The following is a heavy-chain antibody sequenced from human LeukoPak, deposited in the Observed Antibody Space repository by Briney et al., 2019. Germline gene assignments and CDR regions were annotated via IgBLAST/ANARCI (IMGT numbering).Heavy chain of an antibody. D-gene: IGHD3-3*01. CDR1: GFTFSRHG. Sequence: GGSLRLSCAPSGFTFSRHGMHWVRQAPGKGLEWVAIISNDGSRKYYAHSVEGRFTISRDNSKNTLYLQMDSLRAEDTAVYYCARDRAWNYFDYWGQGALVTVSS. V-gene: IGHV3-30*03. CDR3: ARDRAWNYFDY. CDR2: ISNDGSRK. J-gene: IGHJ4*02.